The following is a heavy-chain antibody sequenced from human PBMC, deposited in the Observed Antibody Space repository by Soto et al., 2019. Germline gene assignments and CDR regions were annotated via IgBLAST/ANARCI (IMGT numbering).Heavy chain of an antibody. CDR1: GFTFSTTG. CDR2: ISHDGGVK. V-gene: IGHV3-30*18. CDR3: GKDLYGARWYNAFVP. Sequence: QVHLVESGGGVVQPGGSLRLSCAASGFTFSTTGMHWVRQAPGKGLEWVAMISHDGGVKHYTDSVKGRFTISRDTSNNTVYLQMNSPRPEDTAMYHCGKDLYGARWYNAFVPWGQGTLVTVSS. J-gene: IGHJ5*02. D-gene: IGHD1-1*01.